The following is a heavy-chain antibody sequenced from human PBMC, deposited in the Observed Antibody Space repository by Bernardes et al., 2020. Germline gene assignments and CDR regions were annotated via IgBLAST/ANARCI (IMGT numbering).Heavy chain of an antibody. Sequence: LSPTCAANGWSLSDHFWIWMRPTPGKGLEWIGEINHVGTTYYNPSLKSRVTMSVDTSKNEFSLELRSVTAADTAVYFCARDKTPQSRGIFDLWGRGTLVTVSS. D-gene: IGHD3-16*01. CDR1: GWSLSDHF. CDR3: ARDKTPQSRGIFDL. V-gene: IGHV4-34*01. J-gene: IGHJ2*01. CDR2: INHVGTT.